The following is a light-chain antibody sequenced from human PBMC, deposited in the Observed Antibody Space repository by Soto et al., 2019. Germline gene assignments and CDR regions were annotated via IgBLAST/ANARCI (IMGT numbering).Light chain of an antibody. V-gene: IGLV1-40*01. J-gene: IGLJ3*02. CDR1: SSNIGAGYD. CDR3: QSYDSSLSAWV. Sequence: QSVLTQPPSVSGAPGQRATISCTESSSNIGAGYDVHWYQQLPGTAPKLLIYGNSNRPSGVPDRFSGSKSGTSASLAITGLQAEDEADYYCQSYDSSLSAWVFVGGTKLTVL. CDR2: GNS.